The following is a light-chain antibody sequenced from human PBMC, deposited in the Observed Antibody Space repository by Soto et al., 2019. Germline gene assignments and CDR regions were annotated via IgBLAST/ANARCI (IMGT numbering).Light chain of an antibody. V-gene: IGLV2-11*01. Sequence: QSVLTQPRAVSGSPGQSVTISCTGTSSDVGGYNYVSWYQQHPGKAPKPMIYDVSKRPSGVPDGFSGSKSGNTASLSISGLQAEDEADYYCCSYARSYVIGTGTRSPS. CDR1: SSDVGGYNY. CDR2: DVS. J-gene: IGLJ1*01. CDR3: CSYARSYV.